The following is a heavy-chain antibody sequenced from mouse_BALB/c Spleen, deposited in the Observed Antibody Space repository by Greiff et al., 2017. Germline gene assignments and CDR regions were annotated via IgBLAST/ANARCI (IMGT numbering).Heavy chain of an antibody. D-gene: IGHD2-1*01. Sequence: QVQLKESGPGLVAPSQSLSITCTVSGFSLTSYGVHWVRQPPGKGLEWLGVIWAGGSTNYNSALMSRLSISKDNSKSQVFLKTNSLQTDDTAMYYCARSYGNYRWYFDVWGAGTTVTVSS. CDR3: ARSYGNYRWYFDV. CDR1: GFSLTSYG. J-gene: IGHJ1*01. V-gene: IGHV2-9*02. CDR2: IWAGGST.